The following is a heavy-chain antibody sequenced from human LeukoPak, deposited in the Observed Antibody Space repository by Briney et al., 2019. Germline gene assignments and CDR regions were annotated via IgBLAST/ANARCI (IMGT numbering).Heavy chain of an antibody. CDR2: ISSSSSYI. CDR1: GFTFSSYS. D-gene: IGHD3-3*01. CDR3: ARDLKYYDFWSGHDY. J-gene: IGHJ4*02. V-gene: IGHV3-21*01. Sequence: GGSLRLSCAASGFTFSSYSMNWVRQAPGKGLEWVSSISSSSSYIYYADSVKGRFTISRDNAKNSLYLQMNSLRAEDTAVYYCARDLKYYDFWSGHDYWDQGTLVTVSS.